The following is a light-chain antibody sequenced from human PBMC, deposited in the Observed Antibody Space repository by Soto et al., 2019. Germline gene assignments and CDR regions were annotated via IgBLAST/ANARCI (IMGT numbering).Light chain of an antibody. Sequence: EIVMTQSPATLSVSPGERATLSCRASQSVSSNLAWYQQKPGQTPRLLIYGASTRATGIPARFSGSGSGTEFTLTISSLQSEDFAVYYCHQYDTSPITFGGGTKVDIK. CDR3: HQYDTSPIT. CDR1: QSVSSN. CDR2: GAS. V-gene: IGKV3-15*01. J-gene: IGKJ4*01.